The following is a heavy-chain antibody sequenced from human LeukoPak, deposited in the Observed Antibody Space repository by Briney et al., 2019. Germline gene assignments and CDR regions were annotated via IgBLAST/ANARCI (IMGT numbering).Heavy chain of an antibody. CDR1: GFTFSSYA. V-gene: IGHV3-23*01. CDR3: ANGPERRGEYFDY. J-gene: IGHJ4*02. D-gene: IGHD1-1*01. CDR2: ISGSGGST. Sequence: GGSLRLSCAASGFTFSSYAMSWVRQAPGKGLEWVSAISGSGGSTYYADSVKGRFTISRDNSKNTLYLQMNSLRAEDTAVYYCANGPERRGEYFDYWGQGTLVTVSS.